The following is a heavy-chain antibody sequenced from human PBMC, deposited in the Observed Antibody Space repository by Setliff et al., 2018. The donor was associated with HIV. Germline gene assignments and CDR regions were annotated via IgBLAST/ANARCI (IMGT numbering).Heavy chain of an antibody. CDR2: IYASGVT. J-gene: IGHJ4*02. CDR1: GGSISSHY. V-gene: IGHV4-4*09. CDR3: ARSNPGITAGLLAY. D-gene: IGHD6-13*01. Sequence: PSETLSLTCTVSGGSISSHYWSWIRQSPKTGLEWIGYIYASGVTSYNPSFKSRVTISIDTSKNQFSLKLNSVTAADTATYYCARSNPGITAGLLAYWGPGTLVTVSS.